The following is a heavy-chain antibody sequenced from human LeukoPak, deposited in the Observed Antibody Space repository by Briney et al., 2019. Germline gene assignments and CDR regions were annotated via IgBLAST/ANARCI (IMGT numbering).Heavy chain of an antibody. Sequence: ASVKVSCKASGYTFTGYYMHWVRQAPGQGLEWMGRINPNSGGTNYAQKFQGRVTMTRDTSISTAYMELGRLRSDDTAVYYCARDLDYDFWSGYDPWGQGTLVTVSS. CDR1: GYTFTGYY. CDR2: INPNSGGT. V-gene: IGHV1-2*06. CDR3: ARDLDYDFWSGYDP. D-gene: IGHD3-3*01. J-gene: IGHJ5*02.